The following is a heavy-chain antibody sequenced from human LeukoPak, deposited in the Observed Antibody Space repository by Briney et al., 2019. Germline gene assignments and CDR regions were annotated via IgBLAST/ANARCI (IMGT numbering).Heavy chain of an antibody. D-gene: IGHD6-19*01. Sequence: SETLSLTCTVSGGSISSYYWSWIRKPPGKGLEWIGYIYYSGSTNYNPSLKSRVTISVDTSKNQVSLKLRSVTAADTAVYYCAREDSGWHLGLGFDYWGQGNLVTVS. CDR3: AREDSGWHLGLGFDY. J-gene: IGHJ4*02. V-gene: IGHV4-59*12. CDR2: IYYSGST. CDR1: GGSISSYY.